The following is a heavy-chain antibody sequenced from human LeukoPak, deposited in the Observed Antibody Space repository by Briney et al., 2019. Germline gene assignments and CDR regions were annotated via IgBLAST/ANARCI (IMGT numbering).Heavy chain of an antibody. CDR3: ATDLLLGVVAAIPRTGY. J-gene: IGHJ4*02. CDR1: GYTLTELS. CDR2: FDPEDGET. V-gene: IGHV1-24*01. Sequence: ASVKVSCKVSGYTLTELSMHWVRQAPGKGPEWMGGFDPEDGETIYAQKFQGRVTMTEDTSTDTAYMELSSLRYQDTAVYYCATDLLLGVVAAIPRTGYWGQGTLVPVSS. D-gene: IGHD2-15*01.